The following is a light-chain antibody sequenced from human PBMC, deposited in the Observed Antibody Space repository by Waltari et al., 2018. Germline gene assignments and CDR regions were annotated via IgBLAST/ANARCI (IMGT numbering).Light chain of an antibody. CDR2: GAS. J-gene: IGKJ4*01. Sequence: EIVLTQSPGTLSLSPGERATLSCRASRSVSSSYLAWYQQKPGQPPRLLIYGASSRATGIPDRFSGSGSGTDFTLTISRLEPEDFAVYYCKQSGTSPLTFGGGTKVAIK. CDR3: KQSGTSPLT. V-gene: IGKV3-20*01. CDR1: RSVSSSY.